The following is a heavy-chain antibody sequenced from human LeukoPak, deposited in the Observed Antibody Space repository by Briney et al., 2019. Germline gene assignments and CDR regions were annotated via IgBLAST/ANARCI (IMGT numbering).Heavy chain of an antibody. CDR3: ARHLTLGSGYYTHYYYYMDV. CDR2: IYYSGST. Sequence: SETLSLTCTVSGGSISSYYWSWIRQPPGKGLEWIGYIYYSGSTNYNPSLKSRVTISVDTSKNQFSLKESSVTAADTAVYYCARHLTLGSGYYTHYYYYMDVWGKGTTVTVSS. V-gene: IGHV4-59*08. J-gene: IGHJ6*03. CDR1: GGSISSYY. D-gene: IGHD3-3*01.